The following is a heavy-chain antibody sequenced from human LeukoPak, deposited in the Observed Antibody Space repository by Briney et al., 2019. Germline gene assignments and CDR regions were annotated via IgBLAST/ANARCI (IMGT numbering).Heavy chain of an antibody. J-gene: IGHJ3*02. V-gene: IGHV3-23*01. CDR3: ARDRYDSSGYLIGPYAFDI. CDR1: GFTFSSYG. D-gene: IGHD3-22*01. CDR2: ISGSGGST. Sequence: GGSLRLSCAASGFTFSSYGMSWVRQAPGKGLEWVSAISGSGGSTYYADSVKGRFTISRDNSKNTLYLQMNSLRAEDTAVYYCARDRYDSSGYLIGPYAFDIWGQGTMVTVSS.